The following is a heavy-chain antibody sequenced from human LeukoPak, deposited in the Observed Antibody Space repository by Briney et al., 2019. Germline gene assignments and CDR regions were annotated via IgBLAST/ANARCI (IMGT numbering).Heavy chain of an antibody. Sequence: SETLSLTCTVSDDSISDYYRGWIRQTPGKGLEWIGYFYNSGRSTYNPSLKSRVSISVDTSKDQFSLRLNSVILADTAVYYCTRGAGWLIDDWGQGILVTVSS. CDR2: FYNSGRS. CDR1: DDSISDYY. CDR3: TRGAGWLIDD. D-gene: IGHD3-16*01. V-gene: IGHV4-59*01. J-gene: IGHJ4*02.